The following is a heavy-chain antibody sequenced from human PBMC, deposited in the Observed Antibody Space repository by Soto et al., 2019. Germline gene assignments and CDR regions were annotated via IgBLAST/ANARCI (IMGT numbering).Heavy chain of an antibody. CDR2: IHLSGRV. D-gene: IGHD1-26*01. CDR3: ARTPTRGASAWLDP. V-gene: IGHV4-34*01. J-gene: IGHJ5*02. Sequence: QVQLQQWGSGLLKPSETLSLTCAIYGGSFRDYYWHWIRQSPGKGLGWIGEIHLSGRVNFTPSLKSRTSLSMDTSRNQFFLTLRSVTAAETAVYFCARTPTRGASAWLDPWGRGHLVTVSS. CDR1: GGSFRDYY.